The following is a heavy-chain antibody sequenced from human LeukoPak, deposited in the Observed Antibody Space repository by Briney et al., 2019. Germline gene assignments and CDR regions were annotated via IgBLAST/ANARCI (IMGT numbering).Heavy chain of an antibody. J-gene: IGHJ4*02. CDR3: ARGRTTTVTSYPYYFDF. CDR2: ISGSGGST. V-gene: IGHV3-23*01. CDR1: GFTFSSYA. Sequence: GGSLRLSCAASGFTFSSYAMSWVRQAPGKGLEWVSAISGSGGSTYYADSVKGRFTISRDNSKNTLYLQMNSLRAEDTAVYYCARGRTTTVTSYPYYFDFWGQGTLVTVSS. D-gene: IGHD4-17*01.